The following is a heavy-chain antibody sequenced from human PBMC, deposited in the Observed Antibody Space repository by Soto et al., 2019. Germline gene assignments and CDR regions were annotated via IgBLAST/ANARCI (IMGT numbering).Heavy chain of an antibody. CDR3: ARDYCTSPSCYDQEVYFFDY. V-gene: IGHV3-33*01. J-gene: IGHJ4*02. CDR2: IWYDGNNE. CDR1: GFFFSSYR. Sequence: GGSLRLSCAASGFFFSSYRMHWVRQAPGKGLEWVAVIWYDGNNEFYADSVKDRFTISRDNSRNTLFLQMNSLRAEDTAAYYCARDYCTSPSCYDQEVYFFDYWGQGTLVTVSS. D-gene: IGHD2-2*01.